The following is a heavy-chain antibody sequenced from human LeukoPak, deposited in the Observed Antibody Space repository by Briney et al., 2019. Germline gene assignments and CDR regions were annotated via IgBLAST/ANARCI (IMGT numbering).Heavy chain of an antibody. Sequence: SETLSLTCTVSGGSISSYYWSWIRQPPGKGLEWIGYIYYSGSTNYNPSLKSRVTISVGTSKNQFSLKLSSVTAADTAAYYCARLIRDHKYQLLFIDNWFDPWGQGTLVTVSS. J-gene: IGHJ5*02. V-gene: IGHV4-59*01. CDR1: GGSISSYY. D-gene: IGHD2-2*01. CDR2: IYYSGST. CDR3: ARLIRDHKYQLLFIDNWFDP.